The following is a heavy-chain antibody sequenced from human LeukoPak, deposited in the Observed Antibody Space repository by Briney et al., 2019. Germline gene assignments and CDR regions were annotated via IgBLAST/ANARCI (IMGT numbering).Heavy chain of an antibody. CDR2: INHSGST. D-gene: IGHD6-19*01. J-gene: IGHJ6*03. Sequence: SETLSLTCAVYGGSFSGYYWSRIRQPPGKGLEWIGEINHSGSTNYNPSLKSRVTISVDTSKNQFSLKLSSVTAADTAVYYCASCSSGWYLGYYYYYMDVWGKGTTVTVSS. CDR1: GGSFSGYY. V-gene: IGHV4-34*01. CDR3: ASCSSGWYLGYYYYYMDV.